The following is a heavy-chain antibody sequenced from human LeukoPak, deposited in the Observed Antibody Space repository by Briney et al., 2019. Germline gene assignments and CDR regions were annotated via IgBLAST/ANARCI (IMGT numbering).Heavy chain of an antibody. CDR1: GGSISTSSYY. D-gene: IGHD3-10*01. J-gene: IGHJ4*02. CDR2: IYHSRST. CDR3: ARHRWMEVYGSGSYYVDY. Sequence: SETLSPTCTVSGGSISTSSYYWGWIRQPPGKGLEWIGSIYHSRSTYYNASLKSRATISADTSKNQFSLKLSSVTAADTAVYYCARHRWMEVYGSGSYYVDYWGQGTLVTVSS. V-gene: IGHV4-39*01.